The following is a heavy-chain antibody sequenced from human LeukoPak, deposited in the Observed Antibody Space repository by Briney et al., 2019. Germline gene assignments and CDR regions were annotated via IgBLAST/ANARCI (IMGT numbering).Heavy chain of an antibody. CDR1: GFTFSSYG. D-gene: IGHD1-1*01. V-gene: IGHV3-30*03. CDR2: ISYDGDTE. J-gene: IGHJ3*02. CDR3: ARVERITDAFDI. Sequence: GGSLRLSCAASGFTFSSYGMFWVRQAPGKGLEWVALISYDGDTEYYADSVKGRFTISRDNSKNTLYLQMNSLRAEDTAVYYCARVERITDAFDIWGQGTMVTVSS.